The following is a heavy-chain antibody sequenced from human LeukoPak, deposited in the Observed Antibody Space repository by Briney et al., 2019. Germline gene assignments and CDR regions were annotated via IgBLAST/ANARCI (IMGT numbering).Heavy chain of an antibody. Sequence: GRSLRLSCAASGFTFSSYGMHWVRQAPGKGLEWVAVISYDGSNKYYADSVKGRFTISRDNSKNTLYLQMNSLRAEDTAVYYCANRVGQQWQSFQHWGQGTLVTVSS. V-gene: IGHV3-30*18. J-gene: IGHJ1*01. CDR1: GFTFSSYG. CDR3: ANRVGQQWQSFQH. CDR2: ISYDGSNK. D-gene: IGHD6-19*01.